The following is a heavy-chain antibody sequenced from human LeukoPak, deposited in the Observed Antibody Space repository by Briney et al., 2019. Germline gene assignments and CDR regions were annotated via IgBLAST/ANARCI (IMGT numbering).Heavy chain of an antibody. CDR1: GFTFTSYC. CDR3: AKSLDAQAVADPFDY. D-gene: IGHD6-19*01. Sequence: GGSVTLSCAASGFTFTSYCIDWVRQAPCKGLEWVAVMSYDGSNKYYADSVKGRFTISRDNSKNTLYLQMNSLRAEDTAVYYCAKSLDAQAVADPFDYWGQGTLVTVSS. J-gene: IGHJ4*02. V-gene: IGHV3-30*18. CDR2: MSYDGSNK.